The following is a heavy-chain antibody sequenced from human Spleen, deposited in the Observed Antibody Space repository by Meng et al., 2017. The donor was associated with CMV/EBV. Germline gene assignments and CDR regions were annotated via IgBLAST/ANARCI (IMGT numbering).Heavy chain of an antibody. Sequence: SVKVSCKASGGTFSSYAISWVRQAPGQGLEWMGGIIPIFGTANYAQKFQGRVTITTDESTSTAYMELSSLRSEDTAVYYCASTTGTPRIGRFDYWGQGTLVTVSS. J-gene: IGHJ4*02. CDR3: ASTTGTPRIGRFDY. D-gene: IGHD1-1*01. CDR2: IIPIFGTA. CDR1: GGTFSSYA. V-gene: IGHV1-69*05.